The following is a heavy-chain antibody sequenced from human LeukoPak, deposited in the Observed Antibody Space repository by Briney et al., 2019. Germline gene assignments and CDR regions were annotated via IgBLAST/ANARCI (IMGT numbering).Heavy chain of an antibody. V-gene: IGHV4-34*01. J-gene: IGHJ5*02. D-gene: IGHD3-10*01. CDR1: SGSFSTYY. CDR3: ARRKGHYYGSGSYYGNWFDP. Sequence: SETLSLTCAVYSGSFSTYYWNWIRQPPGKGLEWIGEINHSGSTNYNPSLKSRVTISVDTSKNQFSLKLSSVTAADTAVYYCARRKGHYYGSGSYYGNWFDPWGQGTLVTVSS. CDR2: INHSGST.